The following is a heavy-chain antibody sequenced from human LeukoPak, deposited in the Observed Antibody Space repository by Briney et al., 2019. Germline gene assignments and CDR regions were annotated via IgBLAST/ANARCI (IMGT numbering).Heavy chain of an antibody. Sequence: GGSLRLSCAASGFTFDDYAMHWVRQAPGKGLEWVSGISWSSGSIGYADSVKGRFTISRDNAKNSLYLQMNSLRAEDTALYYCAKGIAAALNWYFDLWGRGTLVTVSS. CDR3: AKGIAAALNWYFDL. CDR1: GFTFDDYA. V-gene: IGHV3-9*01. J-gene: IGHJ2*01. CDR2: ISWSSGSI. D-gene: IGHD6-13*01.